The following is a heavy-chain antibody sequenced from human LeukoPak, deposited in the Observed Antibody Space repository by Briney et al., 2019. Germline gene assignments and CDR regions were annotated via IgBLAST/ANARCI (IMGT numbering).Heavy chain of an antibody. CDR2: ITTGRGDT. CDR3: ARGGKQWRGGNYFDS. J-gene: IGHJ4*02. D-gene: IGHD6-19*01. Sequence: ASVKVSCKASGYTFTDYALHWVRQAPGQSLEWMGWITTGRGDTQYSQAFQRRITITRDKSASTVSMDLSALRSEDAAVYYCARGGKQWRGGNYFDSWGQGTLVAVSS. CDR1: GYTFTDYA. V-gene: IGHV1-3*03.